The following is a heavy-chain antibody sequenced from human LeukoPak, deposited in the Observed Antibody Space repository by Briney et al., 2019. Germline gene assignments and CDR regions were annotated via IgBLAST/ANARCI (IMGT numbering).Heavy chain of an antibody. V-gene: IGHV1-46*01. CDR3: ARDRRYNSGWGHFDY. D-gene: IGHD6-19*01. CDR1: GYTFTSYY. J-gene: IGHJ4*02. Sequence: ASVKVSCKASGYTFTSYYIHWVRQAPGQGLEWIGIINPSGGGTSYAQKFQGRVTMTRDTSTSTVYMELSSLRSEDTAVYYCARDRRYNSGWGHFDYWGQGTLVTVSS. CDR2: INPSGGGT.